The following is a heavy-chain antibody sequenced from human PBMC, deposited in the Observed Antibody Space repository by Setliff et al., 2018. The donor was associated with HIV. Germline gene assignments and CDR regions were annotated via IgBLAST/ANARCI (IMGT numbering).Heavy chain of an antibody. J-gene: IGHJ4*02. Sequence: SETLSLTCSVSGGAISGSGYYWSWIRQPPGKALEWIGYIYYSGSTNYNPSLKTRVTISIDTSKKQVSLKLSSVTAADTAVYYCARHANYDFWSGYWGYYFDYWGQGTLVTVSS. V-gene: IGHV4-61*05. CDR1: GGAISGSGYY. D-gene: IGHD3-3*01. CDR3: ARHANYDFWSGYWGYYFDY. CDR2: IYYSGST.